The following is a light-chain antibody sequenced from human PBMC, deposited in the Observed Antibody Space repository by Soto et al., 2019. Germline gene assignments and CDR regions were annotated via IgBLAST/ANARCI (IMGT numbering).Light chain of an antibody. CDR1: QSVSSN. CDR3: QQYNNWPSWT. V-gene: IGKV3-15*01. CDR2: GAS. J-gene: IGKJ1*01. Sequence: IVRTQSPATRSGSPGEKATLSCRASQSVSSNLAWYQQKPGQAPRLLIYGASTRATGIPARFSGSGSGTEFTLTISSLQSEDFAVYYCQQYNNWPSWTLGQGTKVDIK.